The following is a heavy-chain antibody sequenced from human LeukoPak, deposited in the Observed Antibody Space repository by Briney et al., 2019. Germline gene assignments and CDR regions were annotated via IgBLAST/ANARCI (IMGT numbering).Heavy chain of an antibody. V-gene: IGHV4-61*05. J-gene: IGHJ4*02. CDR2: IYYSGST. CDR3: ARVGSTIDY. Sequence: SETLSLTCTVSGGSISSSSYYWGWIRQPPGKGLEWIGYIYYSGSTNYNPSLKSRVTISVDTSKNQFSLKLSSVTAADAAVYYCARVGSTIDYWGQGTLVTVSS. CDR1: GGSISSSSYY. D-gene: IGHD1-26*01.